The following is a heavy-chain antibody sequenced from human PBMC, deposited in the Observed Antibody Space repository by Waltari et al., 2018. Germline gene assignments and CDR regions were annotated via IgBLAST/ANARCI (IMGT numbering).Heavy chain of an antibody. CDR1: GFTFSSYE. CDR3: ARDVGGIAVALGAFDI. D-gene: IGHD6-19*01. CDR2: ISSSGSTI. Sequence: EVQLVESGGGLVQPGGSLRLSCAASGFTFSSYELNLVRQAPGKGLEWVSYISSSGSTIYYADSVKGRFTISRDNAKNSLYLQMNSLRAEDTAVYYCARDVGGIAVALGAFDIWGQGTMVTVSS. V-gene: IGHV3-48*03. J-gene: IGHJ3*02.